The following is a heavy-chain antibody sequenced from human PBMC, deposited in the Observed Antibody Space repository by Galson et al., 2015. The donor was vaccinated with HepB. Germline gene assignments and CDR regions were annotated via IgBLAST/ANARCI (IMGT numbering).Heavy chain of an antibody. CDR3: ARDGAFEQWPTGGAFDI. V-gene: IGHV3-48*01. J-gene: IGHJ3*02. CDR1: GFTFSGYS. CDR2: ISSSSSTI. Sequence: SLRLSCAASGFTFSGYSMNWVRQAPGKGLEWVSYISSSSSTIYYADSVKGRFTISRDNAKNSLYLQMNSLRAEDTAVYYCARDGAFEQWPTGGAFDIWGQGTMVTVSS. D-gene: IGHD6-19*01.